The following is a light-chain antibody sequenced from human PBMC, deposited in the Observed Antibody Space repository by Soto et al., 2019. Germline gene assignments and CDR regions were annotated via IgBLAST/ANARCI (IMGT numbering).Light chain of an antibody. CDR3: QQYNTYST. CDR2: DAS. Sequence: DIHMTQSPSTLPASVGYRFTITCRASQSISTWLAWYQQKPRKAPKLLIHDASSLKSGVPARFSGSGSGTEFTLTISSLQPDDFATYYCQQYNTYSTFGQGTRLEIK. J-gene: IGKJ5*01. CDR1: QSISTW. V-gene: IGKV1-5*01.